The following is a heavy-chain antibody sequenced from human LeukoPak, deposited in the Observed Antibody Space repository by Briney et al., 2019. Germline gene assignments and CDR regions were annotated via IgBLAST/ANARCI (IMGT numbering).Heavy chain of an antibody. V-gene: IGHV3-30-3*01. CDR1: GFTFSSYA. Sequence: GGSLRLSCAASGFTFSSYAMHWVRQAPGKGLEWVAVISYDGSNKYYADSVKGRFTISRDNSKNTLYLQMNSLRAEDTAAYYCARDQGSSDATYYFDYWGQGTLVTVSS. CDR3: ARDQGSSDATYYFDY. J-gene: IGHJ4*02. CDR2: ISYDGSNK. D-gene: IGHD2-2*01.